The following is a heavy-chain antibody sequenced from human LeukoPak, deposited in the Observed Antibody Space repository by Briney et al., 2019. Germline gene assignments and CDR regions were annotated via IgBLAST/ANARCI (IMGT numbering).Heavy chain of an antibody. Sequence: PGGSLRLSCAASGFTFRSYAMSWVRQTPEKGLEWVSAITYSGGDTFHADSVKGRFSISRDNSLNTLYLQMNNLKAEDTAIYYCVKGSDTSSPYYFDYWGQGALVTVSS. D-gene: IGHD2-15*01. CDR2: ITYSGGDT. J-gene: IGHJ4*02. CDR1: GFTFRSYA. CDR3: VKGSDTSSPYYFDY. V-gene: IGHV3-23*01.